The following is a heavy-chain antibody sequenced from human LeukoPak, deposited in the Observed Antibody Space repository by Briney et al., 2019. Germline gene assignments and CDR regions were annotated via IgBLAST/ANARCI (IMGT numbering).Heavy chain of an antibody. CDR3: AKWRFGELLSGIFDY. V-gene: IGHV3-7*03. CDR1: GFTFTSYW. CDR2: IKEDGSRK. Sequence: GGSLRLSCAASGFTFTSYWMTWVRQAPGKGLEWVANIKEDGSRKNYVDSVKGRFTISRDNAKNSLYLQMNSLRAEDTAVYYCAKWRFGELLSGIFDYWGQGTLVAVSS. D-gene: IGHD3-10*01. J-gene: IGHJ4*02.